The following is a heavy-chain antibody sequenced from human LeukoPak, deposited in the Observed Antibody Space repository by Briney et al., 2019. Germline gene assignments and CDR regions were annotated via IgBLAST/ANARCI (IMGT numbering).Heavy chain of an antibody. D-gene: IGHD1-26*01. CDR3: ARGESGSYLFFDY. J-gene: IGHJ4*02. CDR1: GFTVSSNY. CDR2: IYSGGST. Sequence: VGCLRLSCAASGFTVSSNYMSWVRQAPGKGLEWVSVIYSGGSTYYADSVKGRFTISRDNSKNTLYLQMNSLRAEDTAVYYCARGESGSYLFFDYWGQGTLVSVSS. V-gene: IGHV3-53*01.